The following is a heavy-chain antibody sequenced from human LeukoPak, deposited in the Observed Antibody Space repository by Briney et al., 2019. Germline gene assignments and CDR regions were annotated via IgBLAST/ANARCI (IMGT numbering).Heavy chain of an antibody. Sequence: PGGSLRLSCAASGFTFSSYEMNWVRQAPGKGLEWVSYISSSGSTIYYADSVKGRFTISRDNAKNSLYLQMNRLRAEDTAVYYCARDLRGSGGYYNVINYWGQGTLVTVSS. CDR3: ARDLRGSGGYYNVINY. V-gene: IGHV3-48*03. J-gene: IGHJ4*02. CDR1: GFTFSSYE. CDR2: ISSSGSTI. D-gene: IGHD3-10*01.